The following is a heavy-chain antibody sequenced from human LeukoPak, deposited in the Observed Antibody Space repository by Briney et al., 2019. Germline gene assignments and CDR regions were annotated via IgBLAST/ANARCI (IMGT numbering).Heavy chain of an antibody. CDR1: GGSISSYY. CDR3: ARGPHIVVVTAVYYFDY. CDR2: INHSGST. Sequence: PSETLSLTCTVSGGSISSYYWSWIRQPPGKGLEWIGEINHSGSTNYNPSLKSRVTISVDTSKNQFSLKLSSVTAADTAVYYCARGPHIVVVTAVYYFDYWGQGTLVTVSS. J-gene: IGHJ4*02. V-gene: IGHV4-34*01. D-gene: IGHD2-21*02.